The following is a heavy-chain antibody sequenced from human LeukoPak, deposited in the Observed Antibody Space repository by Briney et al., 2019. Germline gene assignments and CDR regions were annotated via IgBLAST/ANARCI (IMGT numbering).Heavy chain of an antibody. CDR3: ARYCSSTSCYLGYFDY. Sequence: SETLSLTCTVSAGSISSGDYYWSWIRQPPGKGLEWIGYIYYSGSTYYNPSLKSRVTISVDTSKNQFSLKLSSVTAADTAVYYCARYCSSTSCYLGYFDYWGQGTLVTVSS. CDR2: IYYSGST. CDR1: AGSISSGDYY. V-gene: IGHV4-30-4*01. J-gene: IGHJ4*02. D-gene: IGHD2-2*01.